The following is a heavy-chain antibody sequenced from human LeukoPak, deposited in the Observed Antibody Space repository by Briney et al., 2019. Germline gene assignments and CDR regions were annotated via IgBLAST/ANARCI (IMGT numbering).Heavy chain of an antibody. D-gene: IGHD6-13*01. J-gene: IGHJ5*02. CDR3: AREHGAEQQLNWFDP. V-gene: IGHV1-18*01. CDR1: GYTFTSYG. CDR2: ISAYNGNT. Sequence: GASVKVSCKASGYTFTSYGISWVRQAPGQGLEWMGWISAYNGNTNYAQKLQGRVTMTTDTSTSTAYMELRSLRSDDTAVYYCAREHGAEQQLNWFDPWGQGTLVTVSS.